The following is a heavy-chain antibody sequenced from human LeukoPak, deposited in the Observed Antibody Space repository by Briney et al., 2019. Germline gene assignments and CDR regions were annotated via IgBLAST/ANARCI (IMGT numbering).Heavy chain of an antibody. CDR2: VSNSGDYI. J-gene: IGHJ4*02. D-gene: IGHD4-17*01. CDR1: GFSFSSYR. CDR3: ARGHTAVTRHFDF. Sequence: PGGSLRLSCAASGFSFSSYRMNWVRQAPGKGLGWVSSVSNSGDYIHYADSVKGRFTISRDNSKNSLYLQMNSLRAEDTAVYYCARGHTAVTRHFDFWGQGTLVTVSS. V-gene: IGHV3-21*06.